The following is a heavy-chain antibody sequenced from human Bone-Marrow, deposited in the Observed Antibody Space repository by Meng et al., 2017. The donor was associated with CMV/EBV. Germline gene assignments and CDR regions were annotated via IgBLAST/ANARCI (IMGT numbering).Heavy chain of an antibody. CDR2: IWYDGSNK. CDR3: ARVRYQNCSGGSCYSERFDY. J-gene: IGHJ4*02. D-gene: IGHD2-15*01. Sequence: FSSDGMHWVRQAPGKGLEWVAVIWYDGSNKYYADSVKGRFTISRDNSKNTLYLQMNSLRAEDTAVYYCARVRYQNCSGGSCYSERFDYWGQGTLVTVSS. CDR1: FSSDG. V-gene: IGHV3-33*01.